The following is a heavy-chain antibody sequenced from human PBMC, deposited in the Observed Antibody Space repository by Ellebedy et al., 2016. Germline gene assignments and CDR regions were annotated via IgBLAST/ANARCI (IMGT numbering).Heavy chain of an antibody. V-gene: IGHV1-8*01. Sequence: ASVKVSCXASGYTFTSYDINWVRQATGQGPEWMGWMNPNSGNTGYAQRFQGRVTMTRSTSISTAYMELSSLRSEDTAVYYCAREERMSSGWYGYYYYGMDVWGQGTTVTVSS. CDR3: AREERMSSGWYGYYYYGMDV. D-gene: IGHD6-19*01. CDR2: MNPNSGNT. CDR1: GYTFTSYD. J-gene: IGHJ6*02.